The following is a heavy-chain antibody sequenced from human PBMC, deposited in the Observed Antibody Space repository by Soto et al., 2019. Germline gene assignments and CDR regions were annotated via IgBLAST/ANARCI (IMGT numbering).Heavy chain of an antibody. CDR3: ARDGGRHSGGIDY. V-gene: IGHV1-69*01. Sequence: QVQLVQSGAEVKKPGSSVNVSCKASGGTFSSYSINWVRQAPGQGLEWRGEIIPIFGTANYAQKFQVRVTITADESTSTAYMEMSSLRSEDTAVYYCARDGGRHSGGIDYWGQGTLVTVSS. D-gene: IGHD1-26*01. CDR2: IIPIFGTA. J-gene: IGHJ4*02. CDR1: GGTFSSYS.